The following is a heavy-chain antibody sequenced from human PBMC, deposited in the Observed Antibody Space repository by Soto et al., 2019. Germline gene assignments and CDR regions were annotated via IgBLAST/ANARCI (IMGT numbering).Heavy chain of an antibody. Sequence: PGGSLRLSCEAPGFTFSSYAVSWVRQAPGKGLEEVSTISTRGAPTYYADSVKGRFTISRDNSKNTLYLQMNNLRVEDTAVYYCARPLAQNTKSWFDYWGQGP. CDR2: ISTRGAPT. CDR3: ARPLAQNTKSWFDY. J-gene: IGHJ4*02. CDR1: GFTFSSYA. D-gene: IGHD3-10*01. V-gene: IGHV3-23*01.